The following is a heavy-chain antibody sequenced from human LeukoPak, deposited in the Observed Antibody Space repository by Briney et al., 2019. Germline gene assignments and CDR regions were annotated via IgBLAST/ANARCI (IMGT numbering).Heavy chain of an antibody. V-gene: IGHV3-7*01. J-gene: IGHJ4*02. CDR3: AAWTDRGYNF. CDR2: INPEGSQT. D-gene: IGHD5-24*01. CDR1: GFTFSSSW. Sequence: GESLRLSRAASGFTFSSSWMNWVRQAPGKGLQWVGNINPEGSQTRFVDSVMGRFTMSKDNAKNSLYLQMNSLRVEDTAVFYCAAWTDRGYNFWGQGTVVTVSS.